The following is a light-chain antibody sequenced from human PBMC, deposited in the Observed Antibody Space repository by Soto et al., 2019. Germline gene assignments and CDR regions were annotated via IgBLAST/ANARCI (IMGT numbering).Light chain of an antibody. Sequence: EVVLTQSPGTLSLSSGERATLSCRASQSVINSYLAWYQQKPGQAPRLLLYGAYNRATGIPDRFSGSESGTDFTLTISRLEPEDFAVYYCQQYGTAPWTFGQGTKVDIK. CDR3: QQYGTAPWT. CDR2: GAY. J-gene: IGKJ1*01. V-gene: IGKV3-20*01. CDR1: QSVINSY.